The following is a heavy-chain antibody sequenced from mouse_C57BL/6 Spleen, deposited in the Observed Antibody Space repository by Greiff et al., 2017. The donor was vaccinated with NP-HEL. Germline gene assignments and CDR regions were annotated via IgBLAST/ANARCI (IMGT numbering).Heavy chain of an antibody. J-gene: IGHJ1*03. V-gene: IGHV1-76*01. CDR1: GYTFTDYS. CDR2: IYPGSGTT. CDR3: ASGPPDWYFDV. Sequence: QVQLQQSGAELVRPGASVKLSCKASGYTFTDYSINWVKQRPGQGLEWIARIYPGSGTTYYNEKFKGKATLTAEKSSSTAYMQLSSLTSEDSADYCCASGPPDWYFDVWGTGTTVTVSS. D-gene: IGHD3-1*01.